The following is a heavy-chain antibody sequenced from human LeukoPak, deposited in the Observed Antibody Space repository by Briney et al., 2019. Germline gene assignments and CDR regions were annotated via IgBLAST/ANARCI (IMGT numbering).Heavy chain of an antibody. CDR2: IKSKSDGGTT. CDR3: ATGGHYFGL. J-gene: IGHJ2*01. Sequence: GGSLRLSCAASGFTFSSYAMSWVRQAPGKGLEWVGRIKSKSDGGTTDYPAPVKGRCTISRDDSKNTLYLQMNNLKTEDTAVYYCATGGHYFGLWGRGTLVTVSS. CDR1: GFTFSSYA. V-gene: IGHV3-15*01.